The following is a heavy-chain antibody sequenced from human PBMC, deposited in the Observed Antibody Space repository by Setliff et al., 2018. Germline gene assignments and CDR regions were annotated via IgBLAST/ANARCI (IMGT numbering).Heavy chain of an antibody. J-gene: IGHJ4*02. CDR2: INTDSGNT. Sequence: ASVKVSCKASGYTFNFYGMHWVRQAPGQRPEWMGWINTDSGNTGYSQKFQGRVTIARDTSASTAYMELSSLRSEDTAIYFCARGQDSGSWIIDGWGQGTLVTVSS. V-gene: IGHV1-3*04. D-gene: IGHD1-26*01. CDR3: ARGQDSGSWIIDG. CDR1: GYTFNFYG.